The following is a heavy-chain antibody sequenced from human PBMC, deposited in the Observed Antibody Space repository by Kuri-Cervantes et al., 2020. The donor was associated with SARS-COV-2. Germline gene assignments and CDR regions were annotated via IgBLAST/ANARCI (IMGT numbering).Heavy chain of an antibody. CDR2: ISSSSSYI. D-gene: IGHD5-18*01. CDR1: GFTFSSYA. Sequence: GGSLRLSCAASGFTFSSYAMSWVRQAPGKGLEWVSAISSSSSYIYYADSVKGRFTISRDNAKNTLYLQMNSLRAEDTAVYYCAAPASYGYYWYFDLWGRGTLVTVSS. J-gene: IGHJ2*01. CDR3: AAPASYGYYWYFDL. V-gene: IGHV3-21*04.